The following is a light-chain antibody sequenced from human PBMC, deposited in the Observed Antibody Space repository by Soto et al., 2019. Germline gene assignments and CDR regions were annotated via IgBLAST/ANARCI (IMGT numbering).Light chain of an antibody. CDR1: SSDVGSYNL. CDR3: CSYASSSTLAV. Sequence: QSVLTQPASVSGSPGQSITISCTGTSSDVGSYNLVSWYQQHPTKAPKLMIYEVSERPSGVSNRFSGSKSDNTASLTISGLQAEDEADYYCCSYASSSTLAVFGGGTQLTVL. J-gene: IGLJ7*01. CDR2: EVS. V-gene: IGLV2-23*02.